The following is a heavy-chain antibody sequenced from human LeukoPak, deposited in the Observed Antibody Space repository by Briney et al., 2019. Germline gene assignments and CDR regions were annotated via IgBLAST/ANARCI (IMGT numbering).Heavy chain of an antibody. D-gene: IGHD3-22*01. CDR1: GGSMGSYY. CDR2: IYYSGST. CDR3: ARHTGSGYYDY. V-gene: IGHV4-59*08. Sequence: PSETLSLTCTVSGGSMGSYYWIWIRQPPGKGLEWIGYIYYSGSTDYNPSLKSRVTISVDTSKNQFSLKLTSVTAADTAVYYCARHTGSGYYDYWGQGTLVTVSS. J-gene: IGHJ4*02.